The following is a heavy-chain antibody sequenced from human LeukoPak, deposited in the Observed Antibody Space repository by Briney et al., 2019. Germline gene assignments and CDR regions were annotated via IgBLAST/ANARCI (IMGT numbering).Heavy chain of an antibody. Sequence: GGSLRLSCAASRFTFSDHYMSCLRQAPGKGVEWVSYISSSSSYKNYAESVKGRFTISRDNSKNTLYLQMNSLRAEDTAVYYCARAHGESWFDPWGQGTLVTVSS. CDR3: ARAHGESWFDP. D-gene: IGHD3-10*01. V-gene: IGHV3-11*06. CDR1: RFTFSDHY. J-gene: IGHJ5*02. CDR2: ISSSSSYK.